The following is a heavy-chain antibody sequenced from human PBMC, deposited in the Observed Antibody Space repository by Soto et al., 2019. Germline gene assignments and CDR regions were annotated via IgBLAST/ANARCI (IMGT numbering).Heavy chain of an antibody. CDR2: VIPILGMA. CDR3: ARGGAVVVPGAVDRHNWIDP. V-gene: IGHV1-69*04. Sequence: GASVKVSCKASGGTFSSYSFSWVRQAPGQGLEWMGRVIPILGMANYAQKFQGRVTITADKSTSTVYMELSSLRSEDTAVYYCARGGAVVVPGAVDRHNWIDPWGQGTLVTVSS. CDR1: GGTFSSYS. D-gene: IGHD2-2*01. J-gene: IGHJ5*02.